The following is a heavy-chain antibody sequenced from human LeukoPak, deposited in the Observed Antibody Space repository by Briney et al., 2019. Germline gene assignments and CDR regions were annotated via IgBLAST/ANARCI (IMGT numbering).Heavy chain of an antibody. Sequence: GGSLRLSCAASGFAVSTKYMSWVRQAPGRGLEWVSLIYSVSGTYYADSVKGRLTISRDNSKSTLDLQMNNLRAEDTAVYYCARGGNSSTWYEFDYWGQGTLVTVSS. CDR1: GFAVSTKY. D-gene: IGHD6-13*01. V-gene: IGHV3-53*01. CDR2: IYSVSGT. CDR3: ARGGNSSTWYEFDY. J-gene: IGHJ4*02.